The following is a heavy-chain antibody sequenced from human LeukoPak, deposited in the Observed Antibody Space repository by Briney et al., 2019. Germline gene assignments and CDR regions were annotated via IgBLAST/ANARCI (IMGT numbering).Heavy chain of an antibody. J-gene: IGHJ4*02. CDR2: FDPEDGET. CDR1: GYTLTELS. V-gene: IGHV1-24*01. D-gene: IGHD4-11*01. CDR3: ATSQGFLNSILLDY. Sequence: ASVKVSCKVSGYTLTELSMHWVRQAPGKGLEWMGGFDPEDGETIYAQKFQGRVTMTEDTSTDTAYMELSSLRSEDTAVYYCATSQGFLNSILLDYWGQGTLVTVSS.